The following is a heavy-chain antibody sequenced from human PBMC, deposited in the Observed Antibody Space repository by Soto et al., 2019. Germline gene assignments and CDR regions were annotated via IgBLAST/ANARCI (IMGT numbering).Heavy chain of an antibody. J-gene: IGHJ4*02. V-gene: IGHV1-3*01. CDR1: GYTFTSNA. D-gene: IGHD5-18*01. CDR3: ARGAHTYVYVFDY. Sequence: GASVKVSCKSSGYTFTSNAIHWVRQAPGQSLEWMGWVNAGNGYTKYLQNFQGRVTISSDTSASTAYMELNSLRSEDTAVYYCARGAHTYVYVFDYRRQSTLVTVSS. CDR2: VNAGNGYT.